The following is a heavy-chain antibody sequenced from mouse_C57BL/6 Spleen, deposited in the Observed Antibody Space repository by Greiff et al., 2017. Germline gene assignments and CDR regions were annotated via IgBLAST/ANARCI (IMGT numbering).Heavy chain of an antibody. D-gene: IGHD2-4*01. CDR1: GYTFTSYW. CDR3: AGGDYDGWYFDV. CDR2: IHPNSGST. V-gene: IGHV1-64*01. J-gene: IGHJ1*03. Sequence: QVQLQQPGAELVKPGASVKLSCKASGYTFTSYWMHWVKQRPGQGLEWIGMIHPNSGSTNYNEKFKSKATLTVDKSSSTAYMQLISLTSEDSAVYYCAGGDYDGWYFDVWGTGTTVTVSS.